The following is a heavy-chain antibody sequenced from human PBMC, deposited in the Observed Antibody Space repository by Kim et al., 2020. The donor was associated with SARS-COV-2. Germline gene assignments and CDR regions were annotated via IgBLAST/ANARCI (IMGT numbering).Heavy chain of an antibody. V-gene: IGHV3-53*04. J-gene: IGHJ6*02. CDR3: ARVSETSGYDFSGMDV. Sequence: SVKGRFTISRHNSKNTLYLQMNSLRAEDTAVYYCARVSETSGYDFSGMDVWGQGTTVTVSS. D-gene: IGHD5-12*01.